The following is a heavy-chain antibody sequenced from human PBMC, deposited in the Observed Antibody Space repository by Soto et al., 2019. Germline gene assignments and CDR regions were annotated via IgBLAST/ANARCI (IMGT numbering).Heavy chain of an antibody. CDR2: IYSSGMT. CDR1: GDSISSGSYN. V-gene: IGHV4-39*01. J-gene: IGHJ4*01. Sequence: PSETLSLTCTVSGDSISSGSYNWGWVRQPPGKGLEWIGGIYSSGMTHYNPFFNSRVTLSVATSKSQFSLRLYSVTAAATAVYYCARLPLAIRAPVAGSFWARGTLVTVSS. D-gene: IGHD3-10*01. CDR3: ARLPLAIRAPVAGSF.